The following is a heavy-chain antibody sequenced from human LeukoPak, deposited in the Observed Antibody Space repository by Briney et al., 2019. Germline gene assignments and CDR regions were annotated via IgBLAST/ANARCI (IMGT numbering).Heavy chain of an antibody. CDR1: GFTFSNYA. D-gene: IGHD3-9*01. CDR2: ITGSGGNT. J-gene: IGHJ4*02. V-gene: IGHV3-23*01. Sequence: GASLRLSCAASGFTFSNYAMSWVRQAPGKGLDRVSAITGSGGNTYYADSVKGRFTISRDNSKNTLYLQMNSLRAEDTAVYYCAKWGDYDVLTGYYVSDYWGQGALVTVSS. CDR3: AKWGDYDVLTGYYVSDY.